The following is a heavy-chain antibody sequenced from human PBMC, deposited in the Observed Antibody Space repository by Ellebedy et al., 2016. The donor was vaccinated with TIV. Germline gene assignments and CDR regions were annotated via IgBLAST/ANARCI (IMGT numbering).Heavy chain of an antibody. CDR1: GFTFSSYW. Sequence: GESLKISXAASGFTFSSYWMSWVRQAPGKGLEWVANIKQDGSEKYYVDSVKGRFTISRDNAKNSLYLQMNSLRDEDTAVYYCARDRTITFGGVIDDLDYWGQGTLVTVSS. CDR2: IKQDGSEK. D-gene: IGHD3-16*02. CDR3: ARDRTITFGGVIDDLDY. J-gene: IGHJ4*02. V-gene: IGHV3-7*01.